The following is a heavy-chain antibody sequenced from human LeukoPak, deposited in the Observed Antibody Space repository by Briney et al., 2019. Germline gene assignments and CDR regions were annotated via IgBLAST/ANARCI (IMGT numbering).Heavy chain of an antibody. D-gene: IGHD3-10*01. J-gene: IGHJ4*02. Sequence: ASVKVSCKASGYTFTGYYMHWVRQAPGQGLEWMGWINPNSGGTNYAQKFQGRVTMTRDTSISTAYMELSRLRSDDTAVYYCARITYYYGSGSYYREGATGYWGQGTLVTVSS. V-gene: IGHV1-2*02. CDR2: INPNSGGT. CDR1: GYTFTGYY. CDR3: ARITYYYGSGSYYREGATGY.